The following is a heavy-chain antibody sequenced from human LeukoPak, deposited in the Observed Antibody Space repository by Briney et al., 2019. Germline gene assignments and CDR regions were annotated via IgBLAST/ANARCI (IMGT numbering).Heavy chain of an antibody. CDR1: GFTFSSYE. D-gene: IGHD3-10*01. CDR2: ISNSGSTI. Sequence: GGSLRLSCAASGFTFSSYEMNWVRQAPGKGLEWVSYISNSGSTIYYADSVKGRFTISRDNAKNSLYLQMNSLRAEDTAVYYCARDGSGSYYNPTTFFDYWGQGTLVTVSS. CDR3: ARDGSGSYYNPTTFFDY. J-gene: IGHJ4*02. V-gene: IGHV3-48*03.